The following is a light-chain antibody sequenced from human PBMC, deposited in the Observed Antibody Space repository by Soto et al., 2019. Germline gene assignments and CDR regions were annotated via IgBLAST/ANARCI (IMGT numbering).Light chain of an antibody. V-gene: IGLV1-40*01. CDR2: GNR. J-gene: IGLJ3*02. CDR3: QASDYSLTASV. Sequence: QSVLTQPPSVSGAPGQRVTIPCTGNSSNLGAGYDVHWYQQLPGTAPKLVIYGNRNRPAGVPERFSGSKSGTSASLAITGRQAEDEGDYYCQASDYSLTASVFGGGTQLTVL. CDR1: SSNLGAGYD.